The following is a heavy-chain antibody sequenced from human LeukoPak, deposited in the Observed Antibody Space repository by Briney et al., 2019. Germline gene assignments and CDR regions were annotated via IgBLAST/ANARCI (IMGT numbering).Heavy chain of an antibody. CDR1: GFTFSSYG. CDR3: AKEKKSGGWPLDY. D-gene: IGHD2-15*01. J-gene: IGHJ4*02. Sequence: GRSLRLSCAASGFTFSSYGMHWVRQAPGKGLEWVAVISYDGSTKYFGDSVKGRFTISRDNSKNTLYLQMNSLRIEDTAVYYCAKEKKSGGWPLDYWGQGALVTVSS. CDR2: ISYDGSTK. V-gene: IGHV3-30*18.